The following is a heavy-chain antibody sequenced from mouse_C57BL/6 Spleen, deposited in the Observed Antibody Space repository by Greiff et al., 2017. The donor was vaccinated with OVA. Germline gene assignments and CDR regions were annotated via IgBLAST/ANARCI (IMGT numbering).Heavy chain of an antibody. Sequence: QVQLKESGAELVRPGTSVKVSCKASGYAFTNYLIEWVKQRPGQGLEWIGVINPGSGGTNYNEKFKGKATLTADKSSSTAYMQLSSLTSEDSAVYCCARNWDFDYWGQGTTLTVSS. V-gene: IGHV1-54*01. J-gene: IGHJ2*01. CDR1: GYAFTNYL. D-gene: IGHD4-1*01. CDR3: ARNWDFDY. CDR2: INPGSGGT.